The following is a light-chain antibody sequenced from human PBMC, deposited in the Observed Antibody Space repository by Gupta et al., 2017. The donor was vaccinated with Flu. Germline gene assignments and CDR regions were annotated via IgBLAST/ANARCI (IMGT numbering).Light chain of an antibody. Sequence: QAVVPQEASLTVSPGGPVTLTCASSTGPITNAHFPYWVQQRPGRAPRALMYDADKRHSWTPARFSGSFSGDKVALTLSGAQPEDEADYYCFLTFIGARQRFGGGTKLTV. V-gene: IGLV7-46*01. CDR1: TGPITNAHF. J-gene: IGLJ2*01. CDR2: DAD. CDR3: FLTFIGARQR.